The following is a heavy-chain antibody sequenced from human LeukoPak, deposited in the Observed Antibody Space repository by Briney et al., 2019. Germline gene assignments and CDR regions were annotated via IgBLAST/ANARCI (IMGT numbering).Heavy chain of an antibody. CDR3: ASSRDVLTGVFDY. J-gene: IGHJ4*02. CDR2: IIPIFGIA. Sequence: SVKVSCKASGGTFSSYAIGWVRQAPGQGLEWMGRIIPIFGIANYAQKFQGRVTITADKSTSTAYMELSSLRSEDTAVYYCASSRDVLTGVFDYWGQGTLVTVSS. D-gene: IGHD2-21*02. CDR1: GGTFSSYA. V-gene: IGHV1-69*04.